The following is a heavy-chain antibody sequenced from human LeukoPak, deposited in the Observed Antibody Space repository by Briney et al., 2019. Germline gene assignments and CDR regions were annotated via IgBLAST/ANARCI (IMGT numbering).Heavy chain of an antibody. CDR1: GFTFSSYV. CDR2: ISGSGGST. D-gene: IGHD6-19*01. V-gene: IGHV3-23*01. CDR3: ASSEIAVAGPRRDY. J-gene: IGHJ4*02. Sequence: GGSLRLSCAASGFTFSSYVMSWVRQAPGKGLEWVSAISGSGGSTYYADSVKGRFTISRDNSKNTLYLQMNSLKAEDTAVYYCASSEIAVAGPRRDYWGQGTLVTVSS.